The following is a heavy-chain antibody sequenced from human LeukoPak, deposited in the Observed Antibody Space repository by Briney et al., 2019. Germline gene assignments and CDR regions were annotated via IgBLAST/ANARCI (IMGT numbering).Heavy chain of an antibody. CDR3: ARDGEQEDYYDSSGYSRFRFDP. V-gene: IGHV4-39*07. D-gene: IGHD3-22*01. CDR1: GGSISSSSYY. Sequence: ASETLSLTCTVSGGSISSSSYYWGWIRQPPGKGLEWIGSIYYSGSTYYNPSLKSRVTISVDTSKNQFSLKLSSVTAADTAVYYCARDGEQEDYYDSSGYSRFRFDPWGQGTLVTVSS. J-gene: IGHJ5*02. CDR2: IYYSGST.